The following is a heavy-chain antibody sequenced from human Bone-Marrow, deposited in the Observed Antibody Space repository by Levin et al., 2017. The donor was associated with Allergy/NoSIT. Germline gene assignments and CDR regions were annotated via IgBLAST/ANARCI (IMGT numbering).Heavy chain of an antibody. CDR2: ISTSESVI. V-gene: IGHV3-11*01. CDR3: ATGPISCPLY. Sequence: GESLKISCVGSGFTFSDFYVTWIRQAPGKALEWVSFISTSESVIYYTDSVKGRFTISRDNVKNSVYLQMNDLRGEDTAVYYCATGPISCPLYWGQGTLVTVSS. D-gene: IGHD7-27*01. CDR1: GFTFSDFY. J-gene: IGHJ4*02.